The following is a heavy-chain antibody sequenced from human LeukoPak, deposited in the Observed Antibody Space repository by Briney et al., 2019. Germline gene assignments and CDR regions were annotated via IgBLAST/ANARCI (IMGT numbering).Heavy chain of an antibody. J-gene: IGHJ6*03. CDR1: GGTFSSYA. D-gene: IGHD2-15*01. CDR2: IIPIFGTA. V-gene: IGHV1-69*05. CDR3: ARNIVVVVAATPYYYYMDV. Sequence: SVKVSCKASGGTFSSYAISWVRQAPGQGLEWMGGIIPIFGTANYAQKFQGRVTITTDESTSTAYMELSSLRSEDTAVYYCARNIVVVVAATPYYYYMDVRGKGTTVTVSS.